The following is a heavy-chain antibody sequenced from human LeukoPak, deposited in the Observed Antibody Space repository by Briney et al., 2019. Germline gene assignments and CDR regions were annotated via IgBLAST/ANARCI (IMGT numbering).Heavy chain of an antibody. J-gene: IGHJ4*02. V-gene: IGHV3-21*01. D-gene: IGHD6-13*01. CDR2: ISSSSSYI. Sequence: PGGPLRLSCAASGFTFSSYSMNWVRQAPGKGLEWVSSISSSSSYIYYADSVKGRFTISRDNAKNSLYLQMNSLRAEDTAVYYCASDKGAYSSSWGQGTLVTVSS. CDR1: GFTFSSYS. CDR3: ASDKGAYSSS.